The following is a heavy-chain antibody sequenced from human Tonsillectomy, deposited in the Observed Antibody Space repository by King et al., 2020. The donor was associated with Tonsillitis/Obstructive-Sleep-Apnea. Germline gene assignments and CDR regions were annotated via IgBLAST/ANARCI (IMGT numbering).Heavy chain of an antibody. CDR1: GASIRSDHW. Sequence: VQLQESGPGLVQPLGTLSLTCAVSGASIRSDHWWSWVRQSPGKRLEWIGRVFHAGTTKYNPSLGGRVSISIVQSENTFSLHLGSVTAAATAVYYCATSDSSRDGGDYYFDYWGRGTLVTVSS. V-gene: IGHV4-4*02. J-gene: IGHJ4*02. CDR2: VFHAGTT. CDR3: ATSDSSRDGGDYYFDY. D-gene: IGHD3-16*01.